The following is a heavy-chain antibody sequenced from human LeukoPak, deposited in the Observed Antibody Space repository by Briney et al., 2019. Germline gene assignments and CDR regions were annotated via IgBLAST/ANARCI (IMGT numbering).Heavy chain of an antibody. Sequence: GGSLRLSCAVSGFTFSSYEMNWVRQAPGQGLERVSYISSSGSTIYYADSVKGRFTLSRDTAKNSLSPQMNTLRAEDTAVYFCARARTCSCRRGGCYAANSWGKGTRATVSS. V-gene: IGHV3-48*03. CDR3: ARARTCSCRRGGCYAANS. CDR1: GFTFSSYE. CDR2: ISSSGSTI. D-gene: IGHD2-2*01. J-gene: IGHJ4*02.